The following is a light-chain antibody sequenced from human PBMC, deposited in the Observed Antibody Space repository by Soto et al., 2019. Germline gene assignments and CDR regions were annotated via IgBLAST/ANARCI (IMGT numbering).Light chain of an antibody. CDR3: SSYTSGNTSVV. V-gene: IGLV2-14*03. J-gene: IGLJ2*01. CDR1: RSDVGGYNY. Sequence: QSVLTQPASVSGSPGQSITISCTGTRSDVGGYNYVSWYQQHPGKAPKLMIYDVSNRPSGVSDRFSGTKSGNMASLTISGLQAEDEADFYCSSYTSGNTSVVFGGGTKLTVL. CDR2: DVS.